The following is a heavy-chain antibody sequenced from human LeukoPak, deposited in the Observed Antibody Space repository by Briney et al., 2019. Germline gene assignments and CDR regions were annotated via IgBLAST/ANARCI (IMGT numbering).Heavy chain of an antibody. D-gene: IGHD2-2*01. V-gene: IGHV3-11*01. J-gene: IGHJ6*02. Sequence: GGTLRPSAAASGFTFRDYYLSWHDQAPGKGLEGVSYITSGGSTIYYADSVKGRFTISRDNAKNALYLQMNSLRAGDTAVYYCARDGSRFCSSTSCYSGYYYYGMDVWGQGTTVTVSS. CDR3: ARDGSRFCSSTSCYSGYYYYGMDV. CDR1: GFTFRDYY. CDR2: ITSGGSTI.